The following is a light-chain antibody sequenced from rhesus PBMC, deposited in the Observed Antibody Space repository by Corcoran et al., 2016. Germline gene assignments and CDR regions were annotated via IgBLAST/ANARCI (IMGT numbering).Light chain of an antibody. Sequence: DIQLTQSPSSLSAFVGDRVTITCRASQGISSYLAWYQQKPGKAPKVLIYDASNLQGGVPSRFSGSGSGTDFTLTISSLQPEDFAVYDWQQRSTYPLTFGGGTKVEIK. V-gene: IGKV1-38*01. CDR1: QGISSY. CDR3: QQRSTYPLT. J-gene: IGKJ4*01. CDR2: DAS.